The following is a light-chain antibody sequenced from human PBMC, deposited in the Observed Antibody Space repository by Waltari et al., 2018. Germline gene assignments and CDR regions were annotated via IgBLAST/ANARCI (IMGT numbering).Light chain of an antibody. V-gene: IGKV3-20*01. CDR2: GAS. J-gene: IGKJ4*01. CDR3: HHYGDS. CDR1: ESVDPKN. Sequence: VLVQSPGTLSLSPGDRATLSCRATESVDPKNFAWYQQRPARAPRLLIYGASFRATGIPDRFSGSGSAPDFTLTISALEPEDFAVYYCHHYGDSFGGGTTIDIK.